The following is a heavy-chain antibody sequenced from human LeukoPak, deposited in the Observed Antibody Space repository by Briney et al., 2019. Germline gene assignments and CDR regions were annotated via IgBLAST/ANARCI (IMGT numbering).Heavy chain of an antibody. J-gene: IGHJ4*02. CDR1: GFTFSSYA. Sequence: GGSLRLSCAASGFTFSSYAMSWVRQAPGKGLEWVSAISGSGGSTYYADSVKGRFTISRDNSKNTLYLQMNSLRAEDTAVYYCAIGISVAGTGRWGQGILVTVSS. CDR3: AIGISVAGTGR. V-gene: IGHV3-23*01. CDR2: ISGSGGST. D-gene: IGHD6-19*01.